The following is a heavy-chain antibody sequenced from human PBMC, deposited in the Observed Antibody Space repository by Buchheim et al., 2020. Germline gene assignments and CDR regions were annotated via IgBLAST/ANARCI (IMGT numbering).Heavy chain of an antibody. CDR2: ISSSDSTQ. D-gene: IGHD4-23*01. Sequence: EVQLVESGGGLVQPGGSLRLSCAASGFTFSSYEMNWVRQAPEKGLEWVSYISSSDSTQFYADSVKGRFTISRDNAKNSLYLQMNSLRAEDTAIYYCARDGNLAPGDYGIDIWGQGTT. J-gene: IGHJ6*02. CDR1: GFTFSSYE. V-gene: IGHV3-48*03. CDR3: ARDGNLAPGDYGIDI.